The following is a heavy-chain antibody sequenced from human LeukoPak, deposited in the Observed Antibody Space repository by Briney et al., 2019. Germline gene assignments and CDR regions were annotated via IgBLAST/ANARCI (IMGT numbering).Heavy chain of an antibody. V-gene: IGHV3-11*04. CDR1: GFSLSDFY. J-gene: IGHJ4*02. CDR3: ARGNVRGVSSSRYYFDY. Sequence: GGSLRLSCAASGFSLSDFYMNWIRQAPGKGLEWIAYISDSGRTIYYADSVKGRFTISRDNAKNSLYLQMNSLRAEDTAVYYCARGNVRGVSSSRYYFDYWGQGTLVTVSS. CDR2: ISDSGRTI. D-gene: IGHD3-10*01.